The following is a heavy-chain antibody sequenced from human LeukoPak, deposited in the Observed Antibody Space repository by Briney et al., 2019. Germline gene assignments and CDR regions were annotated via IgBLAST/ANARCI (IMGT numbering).Heavy chain of an antibody. CDR1: GYTFSSYG. V-gene: IGHV1-18*04. CDR3: VRDWSSSSPYFDL. Sequence: ASVKVFCKASGYTFSSYGISWVRQAPGQGLEWMGWISDYNGNTKYAENLQGRVTMTTDTSTNTAYMEVRSLTSDDTAVYYCVRDWSSSSPYFDLWGQGTQVTVSS. CDR2: ISDYNGNT. J-gene: IGHJ4*02. D-gene: IGHD6-6*01.